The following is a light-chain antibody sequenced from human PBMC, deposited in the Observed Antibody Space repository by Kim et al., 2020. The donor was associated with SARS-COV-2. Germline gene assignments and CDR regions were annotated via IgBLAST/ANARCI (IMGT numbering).Light chain of an antibody. CDR2: EVS. CDR3: CSYAGSYTYV. V-gene: IGLV2-23*02. J-gene: IGLJ1*01. CDR1: SSDVGNYNL. Sequence: GQSITISCTGTSSDVGNYNLVSWYQQHPGKVPKVMIYEVSKRPSGVSNRFSGSKSGNTASLTISGLQAEDEADYYCCSYAGSYTYVFGTGTKVTVL.